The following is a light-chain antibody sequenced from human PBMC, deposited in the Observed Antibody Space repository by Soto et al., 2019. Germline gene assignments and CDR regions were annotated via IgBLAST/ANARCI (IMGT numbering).Light chain of an antibody. Sequence: DIQMTQSPSTLSASFGDRVTITCRASQSISSWLAWYQQKPGKAPKLLISQASSLESGVPSRFSGSGSETEFTLTISGLQPDDFASYYCQQYNSYSWTFGQGTKVDI. CDR2: QAS. V-gene: IGKV1-5*03. CDR1: QSISSW. CDR3: QQYNSYSWT. J-gene: IGKJ1*01.